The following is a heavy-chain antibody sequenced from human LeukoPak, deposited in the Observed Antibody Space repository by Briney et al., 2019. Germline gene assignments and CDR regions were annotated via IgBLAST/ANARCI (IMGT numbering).Heavy chain of an antibody. Sequence: GGSLTLSCAASGLTFSASALHCVRQASGKGLEWVGRIRSKGHNYATAYTASVAGRFIISRDDSKNTAYLQMSSLKSEDTAVYYCTRHASDSGSGSYDYWGQGTLVTVSS. CDR1: GLTFSASA. CDR2: IRSKGHNYAT. D-gene: IGHD3-10*01. CDR3: TRHASDSGSGSYDY. V-gene: IGHV3-73*01. J-gene: IGHJ4*02.